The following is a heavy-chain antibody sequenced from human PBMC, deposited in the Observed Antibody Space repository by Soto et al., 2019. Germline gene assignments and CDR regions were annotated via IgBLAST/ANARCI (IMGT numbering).Heavy chain of an antibody. V-gene: IGHV3-23*01. D-gene: IGHD3-10*01. Sequence: EVQLLESGGGLVQVGESLRLSCPASGFTFSTYPMSWVRQAPGKGLEWVSSISGSGGSTYYADSVRGRFTISRDNAKNTLYLQMNSRRAEDTAVYYCCKNNLFGSGTNDYWGQGTLVTVSS. CDR1: GFTFSTYP. CDR2: ISGSGGST. CDR3: CKNNLFGSGTNDY. J-gene: IGHJ4*02.